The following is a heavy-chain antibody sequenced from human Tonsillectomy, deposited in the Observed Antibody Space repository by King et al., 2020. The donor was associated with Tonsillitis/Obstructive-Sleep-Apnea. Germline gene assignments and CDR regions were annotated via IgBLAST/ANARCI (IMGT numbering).Heavy chain of an antibody. V-gene: IGHV4-59*01. CDR3: ARAVAGLKNAFDI. CDR2: IYYSGST. Sequence: VQLQESGPGLVKPSETLSLTCTVSGGSISSYYWSWIRQPPGKGLEWIGYIYYSGSTNYNPSLKSRVTISVDTSKNQFSLKLSSVTAADTAGYYCARAVAGLKNAFDIWGQGTMVTVSS. CDR1: GGSISSYY. D-gene: IGHD6-19*01. J-gene: IGHJ3*02.